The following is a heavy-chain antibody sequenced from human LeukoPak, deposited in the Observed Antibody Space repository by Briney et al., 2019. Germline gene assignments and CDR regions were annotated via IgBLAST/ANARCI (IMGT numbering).Heavy chain of an antibody. D-gene: IGHD3-10*01. J-gene: IGHJ3*02. Sequence: SETLSLTCSVSGVSVSSGSNYRGWIRQPPGKTLEWIGSIYSSGSTYYNPSLKSRVLILIDTAKNHFSLNLSSVTAADTAVYYCARSDGYGLVGIWGQGTMVTVSS. CDR3: ARSDGYGLVGI. CDR2: IYSSGST. V-gene: IGHV4-39*07. CDR1: GVSVSSGSNY.